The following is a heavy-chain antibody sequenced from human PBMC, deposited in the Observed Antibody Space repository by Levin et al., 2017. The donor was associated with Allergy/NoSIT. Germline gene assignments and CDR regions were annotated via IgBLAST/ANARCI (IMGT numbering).Heavy chain of an antibody. CDR2: IYPGDSDT. J-gene: IGHJ3*02. Sequence: KVSCKGSGYSFTSYWIGWVRQMPGKGLEWMGIIYPGDSDTRYSPSFQGQVTISADKSISTANLQWSSLKASDTAMYYCARRGYCSGGSCHSAAFDIWGQGTMVTVSS. V-gene: IGHV5-51*01. D-gene: IGHD2-15*01. CDR3: ARRGYCSGGSCHSAAFDI. CDR1: GYSFTSYW.